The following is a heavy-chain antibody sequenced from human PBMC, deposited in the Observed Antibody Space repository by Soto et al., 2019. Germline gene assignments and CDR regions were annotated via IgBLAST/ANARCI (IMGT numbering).Heavy chain of an antibody. CDR1: VYSFTSYW. CDR2: IYPGDSDT. D-gene: IGHD3-10*01. CDR3: ARQCRGDAPHYGMDV. Sequence: GDSLKISCKGSVYSFTSYWIGWVRQMPGKGLEWMGIIYPGDSDTRYSPSFQGQVTISADKSISTAYLQWSSLKASDTDMYYCARQCRGDAPHYGMDVWGQGTTVTVSS. V-gene: IGHV5-51*01. J-gene: IGHJ6*02.